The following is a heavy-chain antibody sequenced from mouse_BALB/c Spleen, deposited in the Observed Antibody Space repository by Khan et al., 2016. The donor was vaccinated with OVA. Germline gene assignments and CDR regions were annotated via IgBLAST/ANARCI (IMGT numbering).Heavy chain of an antibody. CDR1: GYTFTTYW. CDR3: ASYRYDYFDY. Sequence: QVRLQQSGAELARPGASVKLSCKASGYTFTTYWMQWVKQRPGQGLAWIGTIYPGDGDTRYTQNFKDKATLTADKSSSTAYMQLSSLASEDSAVYYCASYRYDYFDYWGQGTTLTVSS. V-gene: IGHV1-87*01. D-gene: IGHD2-14*01. CDR2: IYPGDGDT. J-gene: IGHJ2*01.